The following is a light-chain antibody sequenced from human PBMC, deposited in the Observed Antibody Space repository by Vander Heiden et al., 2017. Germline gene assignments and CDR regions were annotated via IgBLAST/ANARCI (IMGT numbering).Light chain of an antibody. CDR1: QSVSSSY. J-gene: IGKJ2*01. CDR3: HQEGSSPYT. V-gene: IGKV3-20*01. Sequence: EIVLTQSPGTLSLSPGERATLSCRASQSVSSSYLAWYQQKPGQAPRLLIYGASSRATGIPDRFSGSGSGTDFTLTISRLEPEDFAVYYCHQEGSSPYTFGEGTKLEIK. CDR2: GAS.